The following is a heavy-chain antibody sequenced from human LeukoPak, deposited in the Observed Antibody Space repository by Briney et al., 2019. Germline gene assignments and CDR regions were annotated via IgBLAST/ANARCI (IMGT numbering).Heavy chain of an antibody. Sequence: SETLFLTCTVSGGSISSSSDYGGWIRQPPGKGLEWIGSIYYSGNTYYNPSLKSRVTISLDTSKNQFSLKLSSVTAADTAMYYCARQSVRAIAIAARQGNYFDYWGQGTLVTVSA. CDR1: GGSISSSSDY. CDR3: ARQSVRAIAIAARQGNYFDY. V-gene: IGHV4-39*01. J-gene: IGHJ4*02. CDR2: IYYSGNT. D-gene: IGHD6-6*01.